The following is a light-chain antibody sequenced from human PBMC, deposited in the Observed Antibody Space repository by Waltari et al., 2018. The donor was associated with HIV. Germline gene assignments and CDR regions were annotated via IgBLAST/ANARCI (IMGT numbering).Light chain of an antibody. J-gene: IGKJ1*01. V-gene: IGKV4-1*01. CDR2: WSS. Sequence: DIVLTQSPDSLAVSLGERATINCKASQSVLYNSNSKNYLSWYQQRPRQPPKLLIYWSSTRESGFPDRFSGSASGTDFTLTISGLQAEDVAVYYCHQYYTTPWAFGQGTKVEIK. CDR1: QSVLYNSNSKNY. CDR3: HQYYTTPWA.